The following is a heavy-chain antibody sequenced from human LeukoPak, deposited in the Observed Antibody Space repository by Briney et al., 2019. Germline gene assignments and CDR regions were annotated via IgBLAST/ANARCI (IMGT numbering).Heavy chain of an antibody. Sequence: SVKVSCKASGGTFSSYAISWVRQAPGQGLEWMGGIIPIFGTANYAQKFQGRVTITADESTSTAYMELSSMRSEDTAVYYCARWRASGGYYYYYYMDVWGKGTTVTVSS. D-gene: IGHD3-10*01. CDR3: ARWRASGGYYYYYYMDV. CDR1: GGTFSSYA. CDR2: IIPIFGTA. V-gene: IGHV1-69*13. J-gene: IGHJ6*03.